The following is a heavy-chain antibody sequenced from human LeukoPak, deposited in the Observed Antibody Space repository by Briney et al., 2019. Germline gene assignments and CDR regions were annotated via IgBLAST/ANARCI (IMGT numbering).Heavy chain of an antibody. CDR3: AKGGYFDWSRTTMDV. J-gene: IGHJ6*02. CDR2: ISWNSGSI. Sequence: GGSLRLSCAASGFTFDDYAMHWVRQAPGKGLEWVSGISWNSGSIGHADSVKGRFTISRDNAKNSLYLQMNSLRAEDTALYYCAKGGYFDWSRTTMDVWGQGTTVTVSS. V-gene: IGHV3-9*01. CDR1: GFTFDDYA. D-gene: IGHD3-9*01.